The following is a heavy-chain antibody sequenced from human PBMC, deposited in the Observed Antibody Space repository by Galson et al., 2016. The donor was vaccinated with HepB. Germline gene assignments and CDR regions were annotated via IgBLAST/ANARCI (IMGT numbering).Heavy chain of an antibody. J-gene: IGHJ3*02. Sequence: SLRLSCAASGFSFNIYRMNWVRQAPGKGLEWVANIKQDGSEKYYVDSVKGRFTISRDNAQNSLYLQMNNLRAEDAAVYYCARELATDAFDIWGRGTMVTVSS. CDR3: ARELATDAFDI. CDR2: IKQDGSEK. V-gene: IGHV3-7*03. D-gene: IGHD5-12*01. CDR1: GFSFNIYR.